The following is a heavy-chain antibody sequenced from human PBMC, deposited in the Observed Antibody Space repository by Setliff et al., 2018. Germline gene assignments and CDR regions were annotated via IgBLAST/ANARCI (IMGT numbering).Heavy chain of an antibody. CDR2: SEST. J-gene: IGHJ3*02. V-gene: IGHV4-39*01. D-gene: IGHD4-17*01. CDR1: GGSVTSSGSY. CDR3: ARLSTLTRWYELGAFDI. Sequence: SETLSLTCTVSGGSVTSSGSYWGWIRQTPGKGLEWMGTSESTYYNPSLKSRVTISVDRPKNQFSLKLSSVTAADTAIYYCARLSTLTRWYELGAFDIWGQGTMVTVS.